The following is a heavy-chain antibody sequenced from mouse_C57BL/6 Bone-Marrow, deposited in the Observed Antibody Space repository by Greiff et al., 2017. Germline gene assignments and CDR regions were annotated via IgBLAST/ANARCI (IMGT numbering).Heavy chain of an antibody. CDR1: GFTFSDAW. V-gene: IGHV6-6*01. CDR3: TRRDMVTTLDFDY. J-gene: IGHJ2*01. CDR2: IRNKANNHAT. D-gene: IGHD2-2*01. Sequence: EVKLMESGGGLVQPGGSMKLSCAASGFTFSDAWMDWVRQSPEKGLEWVAEIRNKANNHATYYAESVKGRFTISRDDSKSSVYLQMNSLRAEDTGIYYCTRRDMVTTLDFDYWGQGTTLTVSS.